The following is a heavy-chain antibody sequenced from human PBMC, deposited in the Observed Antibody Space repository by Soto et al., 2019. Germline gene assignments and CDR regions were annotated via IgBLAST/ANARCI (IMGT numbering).Heavy chain of an antibody. Sequence: PSETLSLTCTVSGGSISSYYWTWIRQPPGKGLEWIGYIYYSGSTNYNPSLKSRVTISVDTSKNQFSLKLSSVTAADTAVYYCARGEVSISGYCIDYWGQGTLVTVSS. J-gene: IGHJ4*02. D-gene: IGHD5-12*01. CDR2: IYYSGST. CDR3: ARGEVSISGYCIDY. CDR1: GGSISSYY. V-gene: IGHV4-59*08.